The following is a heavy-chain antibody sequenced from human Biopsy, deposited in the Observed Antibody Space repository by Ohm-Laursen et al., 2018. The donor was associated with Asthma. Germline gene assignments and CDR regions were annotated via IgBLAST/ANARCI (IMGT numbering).Heavy chain of an antibody. CDR1: GGSISNSNYY. CDR3: ARGPEWSGLDI. J-gene: IGHJ6*02. Sequence: SQTLSLTCTVSGGSISNSNYYWGWIRQSPGKGLEWIGSLHYSGSPYYTFYNPSLESRVTISKAKSANEFSLKMKSVTAADTAIYYCARGPEWSGLDIWGQGTTVTVSS. D-gene: IGHD3-3*01. V-gene: IGHV4-39*02. CDR2: LHYSGSPYYT.